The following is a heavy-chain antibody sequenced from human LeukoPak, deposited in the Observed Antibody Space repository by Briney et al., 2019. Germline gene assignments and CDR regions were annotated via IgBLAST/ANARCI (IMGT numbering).Heavy chain of an antibody. J-gene: IGHJ4*02. Sequence: GGSLRLSCAASGFTFSSYGINWVRQAPGKGLEWVAFIRDDGSNKYYVDSVKGRFTISRDNAKNTLYLQINSLRAEDTAVYYCAGITGWDYFDHWGQGTLVTVSS. CDR2: IRDDGSNK. D-gene: IGHD6-19*01. CDR3: AGITGWDYFDH. V-gene: IGHV3-30*02. CDR1: GFTFSSYG.